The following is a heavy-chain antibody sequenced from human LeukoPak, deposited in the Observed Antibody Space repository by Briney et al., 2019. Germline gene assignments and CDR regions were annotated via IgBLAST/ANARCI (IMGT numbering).Heavy chain of an antibody. CDR3: AIVDTVMVGFDY. D-gene: IGHD5-18*01. CDR2: IIPIFGTA. CDR1: GGTFISYA. J-gene: IGHJ4*02. Sequence: ASVKVSCKASGGTFISYAISWVRQAPGQGLEWMGRIIPIFGTANYAQKFQGRVTITTDESTSTAYMELSSLRSEDTAVYYCAIVDTVMVGFDYWGQGTLVTVSS. V-gene: IGHV1-69*05.